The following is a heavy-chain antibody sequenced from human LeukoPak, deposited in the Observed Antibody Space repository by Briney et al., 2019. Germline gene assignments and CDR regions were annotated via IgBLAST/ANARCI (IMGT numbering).Heavy chain of an antibody. J-gene: IGHJ5*02. D-gene: IGHD6-13*01. CDR2: ISGSGGST. CDR3: AKDKYSSTRPNNWFDP. V-gene: IGHV3-23*01. Sequence: AAGSLRLSCAASGFTFSSYAMSGVRQAPGEGLEWVSAISGSGGSTYYADSVKGRFTISRDNSKNTLYLQMNSLRAEDTAVYYCAKDKYSSTRPNNWFDPWGQGTLVTVSS. CDR1: GFTFSSYA.